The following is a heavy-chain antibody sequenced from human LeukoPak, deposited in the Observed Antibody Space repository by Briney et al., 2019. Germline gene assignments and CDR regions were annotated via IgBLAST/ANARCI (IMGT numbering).Heavy chain of an antibody. CDR2: INWSGGST. V-gene: IGHV3-20*04. J-gene: IGHJ3*02. CDR3: ARGFGYYGSGSHAFDI. CDR1: GFSFDDYG. D-gene: IGHD3-10*01. Sequence: GGSLRLSCAASGFSFDDYGMSWVRQAPGKGLEWVSGINWSGGSTGYADSVKGRFTVSRDNAKNSLYLQMNSLRAEDTALYYCARGFGYYGSGSHAFDIWGQGAMVTVSS.